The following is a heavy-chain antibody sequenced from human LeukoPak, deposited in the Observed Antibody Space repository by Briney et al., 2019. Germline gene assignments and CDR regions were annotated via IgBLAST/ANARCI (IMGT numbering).Heavy chain of an antibody. CDR1: GYTFISYG. CDR3: ARAWIAVAGPGTSDY. Sequence: ASVKVSCKASGYTFISYGINWVRQAPGQGLEWMGWISLHNGNTNYAQKLQGRVTMTTDTSTSTAYMEVRSLRSDDTAVYYCARAWIAVAGPGTSDYWGQGTLVMVSS. CDR2: ISLHNGNT. J-gene: IGHJ4*02. D-gene: IGHD6-19*01. V-gene: IGHV1-18*01.